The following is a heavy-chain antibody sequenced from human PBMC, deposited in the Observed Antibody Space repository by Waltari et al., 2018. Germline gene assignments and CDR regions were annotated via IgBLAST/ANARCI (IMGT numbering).Heavy chain of an antibody. V-gene: IGHV3-48*03. CDR3: ARGVTLWFGERDAFDI. CDR1: GFTFSSYE. J-gene: IGHJ3*02. CDR2: ISSSGSTI. D-gene: IGHD3-10*01. Sequence: EVQLVESGGGLVQPGGSLRLSCAASGFTFSSYEMNWVRQAPGKGLEWVSNISSSGSTIYYADSVKGRFTISRDNAKNSLYLQMNSLRAEDTAVYYCARGVTLWFGERDAFDIWGQGTMVTVSS.